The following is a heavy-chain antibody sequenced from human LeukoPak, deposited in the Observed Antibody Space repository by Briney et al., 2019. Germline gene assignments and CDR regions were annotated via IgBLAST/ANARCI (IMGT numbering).Heavy chain of an antibody. CDR1: GFNFRNYW. CDR3: ATDEAATGRLDY. Sequence: GGSLRLSCAASGFNFRNYWMHWVRQAPGEGLVWVSRINSDGSSTSYADSVKGRFTISRDNAENTLYLQINSLRAEDPAVYYCATDEAATGRLDYWGQGTLVTDSS. J-gene: IGHJ4*02. CDR2: INSDGSST. V-gene: IGHV3-74*01. D-gene: IGHD1-1*01.